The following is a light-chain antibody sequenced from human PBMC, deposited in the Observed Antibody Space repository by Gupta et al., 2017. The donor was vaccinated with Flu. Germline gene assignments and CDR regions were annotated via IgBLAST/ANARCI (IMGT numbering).Light chain of an antibody. CDR3: SSFTSSSTYV. V-gene: IGLV2-14*01. Sequence: QSALTQPASVSGSPGQSITIPCPGTSSDVGGYNYVSWYQQHPGKVPKLMIYDVSNRPSGVSNRFSGSKSGNRASLTISGLQAEDEADYYCSSFTSSSTYVFGTGTKVTVL. J-gene: IGLJ1*01. CDR2: DVS. CDR1: SSDVGGYNY.